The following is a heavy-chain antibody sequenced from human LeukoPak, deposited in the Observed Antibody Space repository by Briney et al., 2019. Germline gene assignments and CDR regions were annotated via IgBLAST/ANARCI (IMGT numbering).Heavy chain of an antibody. CDR1: GYTFTIYG. D-gene: IGHD1-14*01. J-gene: IGHJ5*02. CDR3: ARDGIERWFDP. V-gene: IGHV1-69*05. Sequence: SVKVSCKASGYTFTIYGISWLRQAPGQGLEWMGRIIPIFGTANYAQKFQGRVTITTDESTSTAYMELSSLRSEDTAVYYCARDGIERWFDPWGQGTLVTVSS. CDR2: IIPIFGTA.